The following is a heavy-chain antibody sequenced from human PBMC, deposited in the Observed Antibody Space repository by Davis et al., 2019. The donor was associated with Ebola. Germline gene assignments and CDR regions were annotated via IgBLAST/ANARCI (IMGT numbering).Heavy chain of an antibody. D-gene: IGHD3-9*01. J-gene: IGHJ6*02. V-gene: IGHV1-18*01. CDR3: ARDQDYDILTGYYMLDV. CDR2: ISAYNGNT. Sequence: ASVKVSCKASGYTFTSYAMNWVRQAPGQRLEWMGWISAYNGNTNYAQKLQGRVTMTTDTSTSTAYMELSSLRSEDTAVYYCARDQDYDILTGYYMLDVWGQGTTVTVSS. CDR1: GYTFTSYA.